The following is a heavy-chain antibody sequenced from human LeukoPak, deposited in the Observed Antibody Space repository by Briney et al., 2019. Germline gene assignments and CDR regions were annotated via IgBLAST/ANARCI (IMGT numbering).Heavy chain of an antibody. CDR3: AREVGKGNSA. D-gene: IGHD1-7*01. CDR2: IYYSGST. Sequence: SETLSLTCTVSGGSISSYYWSWIRQPPGKGLEWIGYIYYSGSTNYNPSLKSRVTISVDTSKNQFSLRLTSVTAADTAIYYCAREVGKGNSAWGQGTLVTVPS. J-gene: IGHJ4*02. CDR1: GGSISSYY. V-gene: IGHV4-59*01.